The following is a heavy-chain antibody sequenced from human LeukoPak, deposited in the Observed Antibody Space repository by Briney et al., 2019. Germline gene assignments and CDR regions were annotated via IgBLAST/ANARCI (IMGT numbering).Heavy chain of an antibody. J-gene: IGHJ3*02. CDR1: GGSIRSSSYY. D-gene: IGHD3-10*01. CDR3: ARGLNPDYYGSGSFLGPYNYDAFDI. Sequence: SETLSLTCTVSGGSIRSSSYYWGWIRQPPGKGLEWIGSIYYSGSSYYNPSLKSRVTISVDTSKNQFSLKLTSVTAADTALYYCARGLNPDYYGSGSFLGPYNYDAFDIWGQGTMVTVSS. V-gene: IGHV4-39*07. CDR2: IYYSGSS.